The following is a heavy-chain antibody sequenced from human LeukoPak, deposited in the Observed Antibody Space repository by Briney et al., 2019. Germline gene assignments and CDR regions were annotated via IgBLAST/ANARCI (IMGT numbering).Heavy chain of an antibody. CDR3: ARDHSSSSPPKY. D-gene: IGHD6-6*01. CDR1: GGSISTYY. CDR2: IYYSVTT. J-gene: IGHJ4*02. V-gene: IGHV4-59*01. Sequence: SETLSLTCTVSGGSISTYYWSWIGQPPGKGLEWIGYIYYSVTTNSNPSLKSRVTISVDTSKNQFSLRLSSVTAAVTAVYYCARDHSSSSPPKYWGQGTLVTVSS.